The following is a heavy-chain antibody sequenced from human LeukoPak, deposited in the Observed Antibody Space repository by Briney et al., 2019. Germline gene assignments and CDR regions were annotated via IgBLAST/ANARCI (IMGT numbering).Heavy chain of an antibody. V-gene: IGHV1-18*01. J-gene: IGHJ5*02. CDR1: GYTFTSYG. D-gene: IGHD5-18*01. CDR2: ISAYNGNT. CDR3: AREGYSYGLNWFDP. Sequence: ASVKVSCKASGYTFTSYGISWVRQAPGQGLEWMGWISAYNGNTNYAQKLQGRVTMTTDTSTSTACMELRSLRSDDTAVYYCAREGYSYGLNWFDPWGQGTLVTVSS.